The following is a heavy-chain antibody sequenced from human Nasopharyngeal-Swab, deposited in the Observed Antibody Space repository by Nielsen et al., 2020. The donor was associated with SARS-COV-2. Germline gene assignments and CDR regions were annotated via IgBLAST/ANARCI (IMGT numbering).Heavy chain of an antibody. CDR3: ARDEIRRFLEWGHYYYGMDV. D-gene: IGHD3-3*01. CDR1: GFTFSDYY. J-gene: IGHJ6*02. Sequence: GGSLRLSCAASGFTFSDYYMSWVRQAPGKGLEWVSYISSSGSTIYYADSVKGRFTISRDNAKNSLYLQMNSLRAEDTAVYYCARDEIRRFLEWGHYYYGMDVWGQGTTVTVSS. V-gene: IGHV3-11*01. CDR2: ISSSGSTI.